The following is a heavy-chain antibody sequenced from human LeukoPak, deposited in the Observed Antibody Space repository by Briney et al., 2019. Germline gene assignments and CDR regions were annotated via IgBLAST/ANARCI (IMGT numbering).Heavy chain of an antibody. Sequence: GRSLRLSCAASGFTFDDYAMHWVRQAPGKGLEWVSGISWSSGSIGYADSVKGRFTISRDNAKNSLYLQMNSLRAEDTALYYCATSQGVTTDFDYWGQGTLVTVSS. J-gene: IGHJ4*02. D-gene: IGHD4-17*01. CDR1: GFTFDDYA. CDR2: ISWSSGSI. CDR3: ATSQGVTTDFDY. V-gene: IGHV3-9*01.